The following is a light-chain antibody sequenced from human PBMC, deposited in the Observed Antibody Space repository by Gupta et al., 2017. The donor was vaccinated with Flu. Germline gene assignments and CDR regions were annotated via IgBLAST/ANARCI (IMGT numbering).Light chain of an antibody. CDR3: VLYMGRGILV. CDR1: SGSVTTSFS. J-gene: IGLJ3*02. CDR2: NTN. Sequence: QTVVTQEPSSSVSPGGTVTLTCGLNSGSVTTSFSPSWYQQTPGQPPRTLIYNTNSRSSGVPDRFSGSILGNKAALTITGAQADDESDYYCVLYMGRGILVFGGGTRLTVL. V-gene: IGLV8-61*01.